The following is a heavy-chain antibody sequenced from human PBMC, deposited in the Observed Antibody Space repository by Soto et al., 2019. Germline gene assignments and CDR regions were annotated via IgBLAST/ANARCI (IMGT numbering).Heavy chain of an antibody. V-gene: IGHV3-11*01. Sequence: QVQLVESGGGLVKPGGSLRLSCGASGFTFSDYYMAWIRQAPGKGLEYVSHISRDGDIMYYADSAKGRFTISRDNAKNTLSLQTNSLRAEDTAVYYCARPNGESIHYYHGMDVWGQGTTVTVSS. CDR3: ARPNGESIHYYHGMDV. CDR2: ISRDGDIM. J-gene: IGHJ6*02. D-gene: IGHD3-10*01. CDR1: GFTFSDYY.